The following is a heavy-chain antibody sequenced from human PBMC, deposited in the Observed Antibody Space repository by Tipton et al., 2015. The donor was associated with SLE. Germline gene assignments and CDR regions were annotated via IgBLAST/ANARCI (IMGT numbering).Heavy chain of an antibody. CDR3: ARDGLGWGYYYYMDV. V-gene: IGHV4-59*02. J-gene: IGHJ6*03. Sequence: TLSLTCTVSGVSVTGYYLNWIRQPPGKGLEWIGYVFYSGHTNYNPSLKSRVTISVDTSKNQFSLKLSSVTAADTAVYYCARDGLGWGYYYYMDVWGKGTTVTVSS. D-gene: IGHD5/OR15-5a*01. CDR1: GVSVTGYY. CDR2: VFYSGHT.